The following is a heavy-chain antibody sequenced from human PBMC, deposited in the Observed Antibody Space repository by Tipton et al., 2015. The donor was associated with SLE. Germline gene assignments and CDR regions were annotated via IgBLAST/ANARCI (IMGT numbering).Heavy chain of an antibody. CDR1: GFTFSSYA. Sequence: SLRLSCAASGFTFSSYAMHWVRQAPGKGLEWVAVISYDGSNKYYADSVKGRFTISRDNSKNTLYLQMNSLRAEDTAVYYCARELLPLYGMDVWGQGNTVTVSS. J-gene: IGHJ6*02. CDR3: ARELLPLYGMDV. V-gene: IGHV3-30*04. CDR2: ISYDGSNK.